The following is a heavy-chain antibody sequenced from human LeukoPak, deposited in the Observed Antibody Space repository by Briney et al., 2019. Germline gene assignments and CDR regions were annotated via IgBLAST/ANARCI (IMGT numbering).Heavy chain of an antibody. J-gene: IGHJ4*02. CDR1: GGTFSSYA. V-gene: IGHV1-69*05. D-gene: IGHD2-2*02. CDR2: IIPIFGTA. CDR3: ARVLSPPLYCSSTSCYTTSGAFDY. Sequence: ASVKVSCKASGGTFSSYAISWVRQAPGQGLEWMGGIIPIFGTANYAQKFQGRVTITTDESTSTAYMELSSLRSEDTAVYYCARVLSPPLYCSSTSCYTTSGAFDYWGQGTLVTVS.